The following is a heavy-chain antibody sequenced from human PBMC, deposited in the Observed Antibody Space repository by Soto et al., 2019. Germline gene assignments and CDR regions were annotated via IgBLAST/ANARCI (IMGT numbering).Heavy chain of an antibody. CDR2: ISGSGGST. CDR3: AKDPYSGYDFSWFDS. CDR1: GFTFSSYA. J-gene: IGHJ5*01. D-gene: IGHD5-12*01. Sequence: GSLRLSCAASGFTFSSYAMSWVRQAPGKGLEWVSAISGSGGSTYYADSVKGRFTISRDNSKNTLYLQMNSLRAEDTAVYYCAKDPYSGYDFSWFDSWGQGTLVTVSS. V-gene: IGHV3-23*01.